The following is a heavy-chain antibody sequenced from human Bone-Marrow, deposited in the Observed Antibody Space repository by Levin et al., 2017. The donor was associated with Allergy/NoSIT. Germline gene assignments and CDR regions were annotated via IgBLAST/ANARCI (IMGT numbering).Heavy chain of an antibody. CDR2: IDWDDDK. D-gene: IGHD2-15*01. Sequence: RLSGPTLVKPTQTLTLTCTFSGFSLSSSGMFVSWIRQPPGEALEWLARIDWDDDKYYSTSLRPRLSISKDTSKNQVVLTVTDMGPVDTATYFCASGGRPGVEYFHYWGQGSLVTVSS. V-gene: IGHV2-70*11. CDR3: ASGGRPGVEYFHY. J-gene: IGHJ4*02. CDR1: GFSLSSSGMF.